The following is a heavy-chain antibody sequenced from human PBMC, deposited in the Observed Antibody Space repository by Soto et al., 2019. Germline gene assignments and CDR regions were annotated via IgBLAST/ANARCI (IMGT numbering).Heavy chain of an antibody. CDR2: ISYTGRT. CDR3: ARGSFSSSSSWFDP. CDR1: GGSISSDANF. D-gene: IGHD6-6*01. V-gene: IGHV4-31*03. Sequence: ASETVSLTCTVSGGSISSDANFWSWIRQLPGRGLEWIGYISYTGRTYYTPSLNSRLTISLDTSKNLFSLRLSAVTAADTAVYFCARGSFSSSSSWFDPWGQGTLVTVSS. J-gene: IGHJ5*02.